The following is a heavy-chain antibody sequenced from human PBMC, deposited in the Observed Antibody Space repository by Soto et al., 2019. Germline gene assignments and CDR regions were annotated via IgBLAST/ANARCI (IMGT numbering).Heavy chain of an antibody. CDR3: ARSGGDRAFDI. J-gene: IGHJ3*02. Sequence: DVQLVESGGGLIQPGGSLRLSRAASGFTVSSNYMSWLRQAPGKGLECVSVIDSGGTTYYADSVKGRFTISRDNSENTVYLQVNNLRGEDTAVYHCARSGGDRAFDIWGQGTRVTVAS. CDR2: IDSGGTT. D-gene: IGHD2-21*01. CDR1: GFTVSSNY. V-gene: IGHV3-53*01.